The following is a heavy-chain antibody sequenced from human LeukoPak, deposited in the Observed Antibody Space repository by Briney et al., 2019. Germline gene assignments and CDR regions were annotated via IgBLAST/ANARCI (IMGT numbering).Heavy chain of an antibody. J-gene: IGHJ5*02. Sequence: PSETLSLTCTVSGGSISGYYWSWIRQPPGKGLQWVGYIYYSGSTNYNPSLKSRVTMSVDTSKNQFSLRLSSVTAADTAVYYCAMTYGSGGYQRCDPWGQGTLVTVSS. D-gene: IGHD3-10*01. CDR3: AMTYGSGGYQRCDP. V-gene: IGHV4-59*01. CDR1: GGSISGYY. CDR2: IYYSGST.